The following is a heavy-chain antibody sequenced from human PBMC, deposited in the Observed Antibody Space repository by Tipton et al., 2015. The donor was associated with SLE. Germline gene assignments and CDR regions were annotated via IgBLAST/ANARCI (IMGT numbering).Heavy chain of an antibody. CDR2: IYHSGIT. J-gene: IGHJ5*02. CDR1: GGSISSYY. CDR3: ARGPPFMEWERNWFDP. Sequence: TLSLTCTVSGGSISSYYWSWIRQPPGKRLEWIACIYHSGITNYNPSLQSRVTISVDRSKNQFSLKLTSVTAADTAVYYCARGPPFMEWERNWFDPWGQGTRVTVSS. D-gene: IGHD3-3*02. V-gene: IGHV4-59*01.